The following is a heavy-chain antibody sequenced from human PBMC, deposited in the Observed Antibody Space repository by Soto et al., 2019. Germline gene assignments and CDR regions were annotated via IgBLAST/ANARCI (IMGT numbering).Heavy chain of an antibody. J-gene: IGHJ4*02. CDR3: ANDLGYSSSWYADY. V-gene: IGHV3-23*01. D-gene: IGHD6-13*01. CDR2: ISGSGSST. Sequence: EVQLLESGGGLVQPGVSMRLSCAASGFTFSSFAMSWVRQAPGKGLELVSAISGSGSSTYYADSVKGRFTISRDNSKNALNLQMNSMIAKATSVYYCANDLGYSSSWYADYWGQVTLVTVSS. CDR1: GFTFSSFA.